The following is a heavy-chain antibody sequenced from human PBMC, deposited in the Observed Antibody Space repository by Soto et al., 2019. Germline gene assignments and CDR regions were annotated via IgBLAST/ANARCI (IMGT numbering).Heavy chain of an antibody. J-gene: IGHJ6*03. CDR2: IKQDGSEK. D-gene: IGHD4-4*01. CDR3: AKRRATVTSYYYYYMDV. CDR1: GFTFSRFW. V-gene: IGHV3-7*01. Sequence: PGGSLRLSCAASGFTFSRFWMSWVRQAPGKGLEWVANIKQDGSEKYYVDSVKGRFTISRDNAKNSLYLQMNSLRAEDTAVYYCAKRRATVTSYYYYYMDVWGQGTTVTVSS.